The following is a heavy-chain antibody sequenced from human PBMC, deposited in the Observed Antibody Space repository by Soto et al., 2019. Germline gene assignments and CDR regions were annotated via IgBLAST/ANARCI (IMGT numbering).Heavy chain of an antibody. V-gene: IGHV2-5*02. CDR3: AHRLSGYSWNGGYFDY. CDR1: GFSLTTSPMG. J-gene: IGHJ4*02. D-gene: IGHD1-1*01. Sequence: QITLKESGPTLVKPTQTLTLTCTFSGFSLTTSPMGVGWIRQPPGKALEWLVVIYWDDDKRYSPSLKSRLTTTKDTSQNQVHHTMTNMDPVDTATYYCAHRLSGYSWNGGYFDYWGQGALVTVAS. CDR2: IYWDDDK.